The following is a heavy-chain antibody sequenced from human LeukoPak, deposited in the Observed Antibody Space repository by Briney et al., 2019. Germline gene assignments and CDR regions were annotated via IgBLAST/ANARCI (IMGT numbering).Heavy chain of an antibody. CDR2: IYTSGST. V-gene: IGHV4-4*07. J-gene: IGHJ6*03. CDR1: GGSISSYY. D-gene: IGHD3-22*01. CDR3: ARVSYYDSTGYPRNYYYYYMDV. Sequence: SETLSLTCTVSGGSISSYYWSWIRQPAGKGLEWIGRIYTSGSTNYNPSLKSRVTMSVDTSKNQFSLKLSSVTAADTAVYYCARVSYYDSTGYPRNYYYYYMDVWGKGTTVTISS.